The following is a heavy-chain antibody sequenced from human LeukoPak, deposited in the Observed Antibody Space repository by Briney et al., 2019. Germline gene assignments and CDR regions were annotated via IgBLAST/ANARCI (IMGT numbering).Heavy chain of an antibody. J-gene: IGHJ3*02. Sequence: ASVKVSCKASGYTFTYRYLHWVRQAPGQALEWMGWITPFNGNTNYAQKFQDRVTITRDRSMSTAYVELSSLRSEDTAMYYCANLFPVVVTAGDAFDIWGQGTMVTVSS. D-gene: IGHD2-21*02. CDR3: ANLFPVVVTAGDAFDI. CDR2: ITPFNGNT. V-gene: IGHV1-45*02. CDR1: GYTFTYRY.